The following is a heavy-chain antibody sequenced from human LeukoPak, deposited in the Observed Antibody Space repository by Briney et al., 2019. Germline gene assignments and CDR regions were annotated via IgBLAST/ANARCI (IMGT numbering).Heavy chain of an antibody. D-gene: IGHD2-15*01. CDR2: IYHSGST. CDR3: ARNRGSWAVDY. Sequence: PSETLSLTCTVSGDSMSSSSYFWGWIRQPPGKGLEWIGSIYHSGSTYYNPSLKSRVTISVDTSKNQFPLQLISVTAADTAVYYCARNRGSWAVDYWGQGTLVTVSS. CDR1: GDSMSSSSYF. V-gene: IGHV4-39*01. J-gene: IGHJ4*02.